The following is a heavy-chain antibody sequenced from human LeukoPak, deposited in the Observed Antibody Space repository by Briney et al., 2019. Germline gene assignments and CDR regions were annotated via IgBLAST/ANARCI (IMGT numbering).Heavy chain of an antibody. J-gene: IGHJ4*02. D-gene: IGHD6-19*01. CDR2: ISGSGGST. V-gene: IGHV3-23*01. CDR3: AKAWGEQWLVHYY. Sequence: PGGSLRLSCAASGFTFSSYAMSWVRQAPGKGLEWVSAISGSGGSTYYADSVKGRFTISRDNSKNTLYLQMDSLRAEDTAVYYCAKAWGEQWLVHYYWGQGTLVTVSS. CDR1: GFTFSSYA.